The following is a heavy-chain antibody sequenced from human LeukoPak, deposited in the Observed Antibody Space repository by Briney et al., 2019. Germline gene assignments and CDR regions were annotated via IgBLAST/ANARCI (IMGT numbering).Heavy chain of an antibody. CDR3: ARGVAVAVGTDY. CDR1: GYSISSGYY. V-gene: IGHV4-38-2*02. CDR2: IYHSGRT. Sequence: SETLSLTCTVSGYSISSGYYWGWIRQPPGKGLEWIGSIYHSGRTFYNPSLKSRVTISVDTSKNQFSLKLSSVTAADTAVYYCARGVAVAVGTDYWGQGTLVTVSS. J-gene: IGHJ4*02. D-gene: IGHD6-19*01.